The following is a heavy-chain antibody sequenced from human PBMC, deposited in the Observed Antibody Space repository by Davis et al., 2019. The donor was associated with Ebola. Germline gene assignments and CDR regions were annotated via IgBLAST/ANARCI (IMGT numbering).Heavy chain of an antibody. CDR1: GFPFSTYA. CDR3: ARHVDGDFWYFDL. V-gene: IGHV3-66*04. Sequence: GGSLRLSCAASGFPFSTYAMHWLRQAPGKGPEWVSVFYTDERTYYADSVKGRFTVSRDNSENMLYLQMSTLRAEDTAVYYCARHVDGDFWYFDLWGRGTRVTVSS. J-gene: IGHJ2*01. D-gene: IGHD4-17*01. CDR2: FYTDERT.